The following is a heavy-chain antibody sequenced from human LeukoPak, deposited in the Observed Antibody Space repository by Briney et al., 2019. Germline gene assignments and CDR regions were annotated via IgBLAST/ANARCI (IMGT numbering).Heavy chain of an antibody. CDR1: GFTFDDYA. CDR3: ASSATGGAGNYYYCYGMDV. V-gene: IGHV3-9*01. CDR2: ISWNSGSI. Sequence: GGSLRLSCAASGFTFDDYAMHWVRQAPGKGLEWVSGISWNSGSIGYADSVKGRFTISRDNAKNSLYLQMNSLRAEDTALYYCASSATGGAGNYYYCYGMDVWGQGTTVTVSS. J-gene: IGHJ6*02. D-gene: IGHD3-10*01.